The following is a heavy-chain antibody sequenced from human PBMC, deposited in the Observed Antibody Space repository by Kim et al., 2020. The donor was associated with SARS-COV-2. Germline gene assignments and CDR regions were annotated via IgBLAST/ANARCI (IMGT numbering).Heavy chain of an antibody. V-gene: IGHV1-18*01. Sequence: AQKLQGRVTMTTDTSTSTAYMELRSLRSDDTAVYYCARDRIRYGYLSGDYWGQGTLVTVSS. CDR3: ARDRIRYGYLSGDY. J-gene: IGHJ4*02. D-gene: IGHD5-18*01.